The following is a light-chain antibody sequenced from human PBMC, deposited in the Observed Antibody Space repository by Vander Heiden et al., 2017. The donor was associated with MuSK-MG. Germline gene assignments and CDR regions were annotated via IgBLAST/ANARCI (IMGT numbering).Light chain of an antibody. CDR1: LHRLYRDGNTY. Sequence: DDVMTQSPLSLSVSLGHPASISCRSPLHRLYRDGNTYFNWFQQRPGQSPRRLIYRASNRDSGVPDRFSGSGSGTDFTLNISRVETEDAGIYYCRQGAHWPPTFGQGTRVEIK. J-gene: IGKJ1*01. CDR3: RQGAHWPPT. CDR2: RAS. V-gene: IGKV2-30*01.